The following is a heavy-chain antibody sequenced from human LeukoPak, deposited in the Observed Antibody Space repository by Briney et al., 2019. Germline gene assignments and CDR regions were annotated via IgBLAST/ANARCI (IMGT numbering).Heavy chain of an antibody. CDR3: ATSAGWLRGYFDY. J-gene: IGHJ4*02. CDR1: GYTFTSYD. D-gene: IGHD5-12*01. CDR2: MNPNSGNT. Sequence: GASVKVSCKASGYTFTSYDINWVRQATGQGLEWMGWMNPNSGNTGYAQKFQGRVTMTEDTSTDTAYMELSSLRSEDTAVYYCATSAGWLRGYFDYWGQGTLVTVSS. V-gene: IGHV1-8*01.